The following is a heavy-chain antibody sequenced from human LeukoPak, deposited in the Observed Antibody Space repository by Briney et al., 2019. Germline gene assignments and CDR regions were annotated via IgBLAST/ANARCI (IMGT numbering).Heavy chain of an antibody. V-gene: IGHV4-30-2*01. D-gene: IGHD3-22*01. CDR3: ARASDDSSFFDY. CDR2: IYHSGST. J-gene: IGHJ4*02. CDR1: GGSISSGGYS. Sequence: SETLSLTCAVSGGSISSGGYSWSWIRQPPGKGLEWIGYIYHSGSTYYNPSLKSRVTISVDRSKNQFSLKLSSVTAAGTAVYYCARASDDSSFFDYWGQGTLVTVSS.